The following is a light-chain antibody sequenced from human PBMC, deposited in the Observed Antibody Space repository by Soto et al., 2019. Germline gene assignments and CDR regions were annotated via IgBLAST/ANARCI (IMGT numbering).Light chain of an antibody. CDR3: QQRSKWPRT. J-gene: IGKJ2*01. CDR2: GAS. CDR1: QSVSSY. Sequence: EIVLTQSPATLSLSPGERATLSCRASQSVSSYLAWYQQKPGQAPRLLIYGASNRATGIPARFSGSGSGTDFTLTISSLEPEDFAVYYCQQRSKWPRTFGQGTELEIK. V-gene: IGKV3-11*01.